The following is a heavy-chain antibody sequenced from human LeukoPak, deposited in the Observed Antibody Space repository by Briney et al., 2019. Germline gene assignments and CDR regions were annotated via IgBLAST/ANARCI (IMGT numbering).Heavy chain of an antibody. Sequence: PTGGSLRLSCAASGFTFSSYWMHWVRQAPGKGLEWVSHISSSRSTIYYADSVKGRFSISRDNAKNSLYLQMNSLTDEDTAVYYCARANGPATGYIYGYGLDYWGQGTLVTVSS. V-gene: IGHV3-48*02. J-gene: IGHJ4*02. CDR1: GFTFSSYW. CDR3: ARANGPATGYIYGYGLDY. D-gene: IGHD5-18*01. CDR2: ISSSRSTI.